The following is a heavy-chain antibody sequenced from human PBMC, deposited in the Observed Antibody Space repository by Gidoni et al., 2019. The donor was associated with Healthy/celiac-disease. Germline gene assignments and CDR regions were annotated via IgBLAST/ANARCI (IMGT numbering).Heavy chain of an antibody. D-gene: IGHD2-15*01. CDR2: INHSGST. Sequence: QVQLQQWGAGLLKPSETLSLTCAVYGGSFSGYYWSWIRQPPGKGLEWIGEINHSGSTNYNPSLKSRVTISVDTSKNQFSLKLSSVTAADTAVYYCARRPLSSDFAVVVAASFDYWGQGTLVTVSS. V-gene: IGHV4-34*01. J-gene: IGHJ4*02. CDR1: GGSFSGYY. CDR3: ARRPLSSDFAVVVAASFDY.